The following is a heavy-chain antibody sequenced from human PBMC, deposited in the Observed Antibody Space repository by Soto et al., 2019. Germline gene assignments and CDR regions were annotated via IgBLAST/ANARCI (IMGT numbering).Heavy chain of an antibody. CDR3: ATPIFGEPIGFQH. V-gene: IGHV3-74*01. Sequence: EVQLVESGGGLVQPGGSLRLSCAASGFTFSSYCMHWLRQAPGKGLVLVSRISSEGSSTSYAHSVKGRFTISRANGKNTLYLPMYSLRAEDTVVYYCATPIFGEPIGFQHWGQGTLVTVSS. D-gene: IGHD3-3*01. CDR1: GFTFSSYC. CDR2: ISSEGSST. J-gene: IGHJ1*01.